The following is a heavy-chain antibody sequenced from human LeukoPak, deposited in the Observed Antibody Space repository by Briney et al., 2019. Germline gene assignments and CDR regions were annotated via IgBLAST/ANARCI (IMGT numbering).Heavy chain of an antibody. CDR1: GGSISSSSYY. Sequence: SETLSLTCTVSGGSISSSSYYWGWIRQPPGKGLEWIGEISHRGSTTYNPSLESRVIISVDTSKNQLSLKLNSVTVADTAVYYCARVSLIWFGYFGVPSYFDSWGQGILVTVSS. CDR2: ISHRGST. V-gene: IGHV4-39*07. J-gene: IGHJ4*02. D-gene: IGHD3-10*01. CDR3: ARVSLIWFGYFGVPSYFDS.